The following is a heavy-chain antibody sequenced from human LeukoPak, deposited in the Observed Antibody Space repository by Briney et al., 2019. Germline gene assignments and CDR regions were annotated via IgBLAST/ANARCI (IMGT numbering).Heavy chain of an antibody. D-gene: IGHD3-3*01. CDR1: GFTFSSYA. J-gene: IGHJ4*02. Sequence: PGGSLRLSCAASGFTFSSYAMSWVRQAPGKGLEWVSAISGSGGSTYHADSVKGRFTISRDNAKHSLYLQMNSLRAEDTALYYCARKDRVVEGLDYWGQGTLVTVSS. CDR2: ISGSGGST. CDR3: ARKDRVVEGLDY. V-gene: IGHV3-23*01.